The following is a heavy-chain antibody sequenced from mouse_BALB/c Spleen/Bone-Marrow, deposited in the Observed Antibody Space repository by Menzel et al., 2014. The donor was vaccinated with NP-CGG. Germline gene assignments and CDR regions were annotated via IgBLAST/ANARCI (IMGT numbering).Heavy chain of an antibody. CDR2: IDPANGNT. J-gene: IGHJ4*01. CDR3: ARWEYYAMDY. CDR1: GFNIKDTY. V-gene: IGHV14-3*02. D-gene: IGHD4-1*01. Sequence: VQLQQSGAELAKPGASVKLSCTASGFNIKDTYMHWVKQRPEQGLEWIGRIDPANGNTKYDPKFQGKATITADTSSNTAYLQLSSLTSEDTDVYYCARWEYYAMDYWGQGTSVTVSS.